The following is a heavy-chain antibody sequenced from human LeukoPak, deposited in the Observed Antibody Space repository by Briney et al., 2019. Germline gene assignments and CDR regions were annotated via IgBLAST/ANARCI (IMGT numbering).Heavy chain of an antibody. D-gene: IGHD1-20*01. CDR3: AKGDKWNAAVRYYFDY. CDR1: GFTFSRYA. J-gene: IGHJ4*02. CDR2: FSGNCGST. V-gene: IGHV3-23*01. Sequence: GGSLRLSCAASGFTFSRYAMYGLRQAPGKGLEWVSSFSGNCGSTHYADSVKGRFTISRDNSKKTLYLQMNSLRAEDTAVFYCAKGDKWNAAVRYYFDYWGQGTLVTVSS.